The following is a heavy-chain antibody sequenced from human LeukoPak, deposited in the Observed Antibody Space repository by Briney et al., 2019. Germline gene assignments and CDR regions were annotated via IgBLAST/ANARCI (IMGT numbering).Heavy chain of an antibody. CDR1: GFTFSGYW. CDR3: ARWEYTSGWYYIDS. J-gene: IGHJ4*02. D-gene: IGHD6-19*01. V-gene: IGHV3-7*01. Sequence: GGSLRLSCAASGFTFSGYWMTWVRQAPGKGLEWVGNIKQDGSEKYYVDSVKGRFTISRDNAKTSSYVQMNSLRVEDTAIYYCARWEYTSGWYYIDSWGQGTLVTVSS. CDR2: IKQDGSEK.